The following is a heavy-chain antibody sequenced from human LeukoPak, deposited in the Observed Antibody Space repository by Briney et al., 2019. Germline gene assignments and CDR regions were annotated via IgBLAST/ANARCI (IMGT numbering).Heavy chain of an antibody. CDR1: GGSISSSSYY. D-gene: IGHD3-10*01. CDR2: IYYSGST. J-gene: IGHJ4*02. Sequence: SGTLSLTCTVSGGSISSSSYYWGWIRQPPGKGLEWIGSIYYSGSTYYNPSLKSRVTISVDTSKNQFSLKLSSVTAADTAVYYCARRTPPDYYGSGSYYFDYWGQGTLVTVSS. V-gene: IGHV4-39*01. CDR3: ARRTPPDYYGSGSYYFDY.